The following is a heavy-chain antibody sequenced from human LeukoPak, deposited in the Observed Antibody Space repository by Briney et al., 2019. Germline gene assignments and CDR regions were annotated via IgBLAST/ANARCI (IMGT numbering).Heavy chain of an antibody. CDR1: GFTFSDYY. D-gene: IGHD6-19*01. CDR3: ARDIGVGYSSGWSLGGYYYGMDV. J-gene: IGHJ6*02. V-gene: IGHV3-11*01. CDR2: ISSSGSTI. Sequence: GGSLRLSCAASGFTFSDYYMSWIRQAPGKGLEWVSYISSSGSTIYYADSVKGRFTISRDNAKNSLYLQMNSLRAEDTAVYYCARDIGVGYSSGWSLGGYYYGMDVWGQGTTVTVSS.